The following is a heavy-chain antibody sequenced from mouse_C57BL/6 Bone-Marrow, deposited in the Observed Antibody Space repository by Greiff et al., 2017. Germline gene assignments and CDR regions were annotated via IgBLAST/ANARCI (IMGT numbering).Heavy chain of an antibody. CDR1: GYTFTSYW. Sequence: QVQLQQPGAELVKPGASVKMSCKASGYTFTSYWITWVKQRPGQGLEWIGDIYPGSGSTNYNEKFKSKATLTVDTSSSTAYMQLSSLTSADSAVYYCVYSNYGYFDVWGTGTTVTVSS. CDR2: IYPGSGST. D-gene: IGHD2-5*01. V-gene: IGHV1-55*01. CDR3: VYSNYGYFDV. J-gene: IGHJ1*03.